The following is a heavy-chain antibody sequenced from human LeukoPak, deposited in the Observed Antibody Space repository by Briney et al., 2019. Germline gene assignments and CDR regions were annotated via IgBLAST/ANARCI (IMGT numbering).Heavy chain of an antibody. Sequence: GRSLRLSCAASGFTFSSYGMHWVRQAPGKGLEWVAVISYDGSDKYYADSVKGRFTISRDDSKNTLYLQMNSLRAEDTAVYYCGKFSSMVYIDYWGQGTLVTVSS. J-gene: IGHJ4*02. CDR2: ISYDGSDK. D-gene: IGHD2-8*01. V-gene: IGHV3-30*18. CDR3: GKFSSMVYIDY. CDR1: GFTFSSYG.